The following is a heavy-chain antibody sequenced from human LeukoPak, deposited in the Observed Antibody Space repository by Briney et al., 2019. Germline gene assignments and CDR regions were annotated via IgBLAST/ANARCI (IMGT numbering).Heavy chain of an antibody. CDR3: ARSPEQYSYGYYPNEAFDI. J-gene: IGHJ3*02. Sequence: ASVKVSCKASGYTFTSYGISWVRQAPGQGLEWMGWISAYNGNTNYAQKLQGRVTMTTDTSTSTAYMELRSLRSDDTAVYYCARSPEQYSYGYYPNEAFDICYQWPMVTVSS. V-gene: IGHV1-18*01. D-gene: IGHD5-18*01. CDR1: GYTFTSYG. CDR2: ISAYNGNT.